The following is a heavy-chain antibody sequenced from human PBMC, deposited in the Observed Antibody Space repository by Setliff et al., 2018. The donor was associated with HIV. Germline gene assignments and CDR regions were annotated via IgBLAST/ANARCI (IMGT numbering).Heavy chain of an antibody. CDR1: GGSINTYY. CDR2: FYTSGRT. V-gene: IGHV4-4*07. J-gene: IGHJ4*02. CDR3: ARDRLTYYFDY. Sequence: SETLSLTCAVSGGSINTYYWSWIRQPAGTGLEWIGRFYTSGRTNYNPSLKSPVTMSVDTSKNQFSLKLSSVTAADTAVYYCARDRLTYYFDYWGQGILVTVSS. D-gene: IGHD3-22*01.